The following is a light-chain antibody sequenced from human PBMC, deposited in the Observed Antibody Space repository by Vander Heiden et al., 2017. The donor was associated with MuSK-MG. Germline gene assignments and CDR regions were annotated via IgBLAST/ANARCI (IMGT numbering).Light chain of an antibody. V-gene: IGKV3-20*01. CDR1: QCVTSS. Sequence: EIVLTQSPGTLSLSPGERATLSGRASQCVTSSIYGASSRATGIPDRFSGSGSGTDFTLTSSRLEPEDFAVYYWQQDGSPLTFGGGTKVEIK. CDR3: QQDGSPLT. J-gene: IGKJ4*01. CDR2: GAS.